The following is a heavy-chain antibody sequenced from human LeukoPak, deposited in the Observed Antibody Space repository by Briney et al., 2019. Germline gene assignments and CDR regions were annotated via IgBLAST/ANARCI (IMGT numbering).Heavy chain of an antibody. D-gene: IGHD6-19*01. CDR2: ISYDGSNK. CDR1: GFTVSSNY. CDR3: ARDGLSTGETSGWLVYSWFDY. Sequence: GGSLRLSCAASGFTVSSNYMSWVRQAPGKGLEWVAVISYDGSNKYYADSVKGRFTISRDNSKNTLYLQMNSLRAEDTAVYYCARDGLSTGETSGWLVYSWFDYWGQGTPVTVSS. J-gene: IGHJ4*02. V-gene: IGHV3-30-3*01.